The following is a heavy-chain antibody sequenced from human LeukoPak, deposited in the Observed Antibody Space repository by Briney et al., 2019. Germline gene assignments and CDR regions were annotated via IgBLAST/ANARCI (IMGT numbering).Heavy chain of an antibody. CDR3: AKDMSGRGSNYFDAFDI. CDR2: ISWNSGSI. CDR1: GFTFDDYA. V-gene: IGHV3-9*03. J-gene: IGHJ3*02. D-gene: IGHD1-7*01. Sequence: GGSLRLSCAASGFTFDDYAMHWVRQAPGKGLEWVSDISWNSGSIGYADSVKGRFTISRDNAKNSLYLQMNSLRAEDMALYYCAKDMSGRGSNYFDAFDIWGQGTMVTVSS.